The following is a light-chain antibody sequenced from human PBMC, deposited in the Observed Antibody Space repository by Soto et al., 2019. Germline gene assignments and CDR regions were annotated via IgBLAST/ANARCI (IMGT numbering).Light chain of an antibody. CDR2: HSS. CDR3: QQYDSFPRT. CDR1: QDISKY. V-gene: IGKV1-33*01. J-gene: IGKJ2*01. Sequence: DILMTQSPSSLSPSVGDRVTITCQASQDISKYLNWYQQKPGKAPRLLIYHSSNLDTGVPSRFSGSGSGTHFTFTISSLQPEDIATYFCQQYDSFPRTFGQGTKLDLK.